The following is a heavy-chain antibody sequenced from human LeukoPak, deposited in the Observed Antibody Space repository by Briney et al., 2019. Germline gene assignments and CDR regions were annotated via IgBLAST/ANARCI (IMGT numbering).Heavy chain of an antibody. D-gene: IGHD5-24*01. CDR1: GFTFSSSG. CDR2: ISYDGSNK. CDR3: ASSRDGYNYGDDY. Sequence: GGSLRLSCAASGFTFSSSGMHWVRQAPGKGLEWVAVISYDGSNKYYADSVKGRFTISRDNSKNTLYLQMNSLRAEDTAVYYCASSRDGYNYGDDYWGQGTLVTVSS. V-gene: IGHV3-30*03. J-gene: IGHJ4*02.